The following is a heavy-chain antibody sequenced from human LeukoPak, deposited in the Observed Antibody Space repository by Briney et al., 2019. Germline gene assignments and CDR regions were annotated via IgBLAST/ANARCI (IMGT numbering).Heavy chain of an antibody. Sequence: ASVKVSCKASGYTFTSYDINWVRQATGQGLEWMGWMNPNSGGTSYAQKFQGRVTMTRDTSISTAYMDLSSLTSDDTAVYYCARAAANDYWGQGTRVTVSS. D-gene: IGHD6-25*01. CDR2: MNPNSGGT. J-gene: IGHJ4*02. CDR3: ARAAANDY. V-gene: IGHV1-8*01. CDR1: GYTFTSYD.